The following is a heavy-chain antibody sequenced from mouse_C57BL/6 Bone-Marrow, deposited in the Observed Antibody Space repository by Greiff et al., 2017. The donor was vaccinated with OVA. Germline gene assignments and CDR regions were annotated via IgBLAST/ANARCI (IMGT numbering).Heavy chain of an antibody. CDR2: ISSGSSTI. V-gene: IGHV5-17*01. Sequence: EVKLMESGGGLVKPGGSLKLSCAASGFTFSDYGMHWVRQAPEKGLEWVAYISSGSSTIYYADTVKGRFTISRDNAKNTLFLQMTSLRSEDTAMYYCARGDYGSSYYWGQGTTLTVSS. J-gene: IGHJ2*01. D-gene: IGHD1-1*01. CDR3: ARGDYGSSYY. CDR1: GFTFSDYG.